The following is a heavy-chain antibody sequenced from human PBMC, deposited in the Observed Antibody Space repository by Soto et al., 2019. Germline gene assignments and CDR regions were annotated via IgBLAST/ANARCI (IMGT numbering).Heavy chain of an antibody. CDR3: ARVGRGEDIVVVVAASYYYYYGMDV. D-gene: IGHD2-15*01. CDR2: ISAYNGNT. J-gene: IGHJ6*02. CDR1: GYTFTSYG. V-gene: IGHV1-18*04. Sequence: ASVKVSCKASGYTFTSYGISWVRQAPGQGLEWVGWISAYNGNTNYAQKLQGRVTMTTDTSTSTAYMELRSLRSDDTAVYYCARVGRGEDIVVVVAASYYYYYGMDVWGQGTTVTVSS.